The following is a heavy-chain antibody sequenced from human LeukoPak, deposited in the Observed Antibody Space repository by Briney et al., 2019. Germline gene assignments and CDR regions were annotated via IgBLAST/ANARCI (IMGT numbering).Heavy chain of an antibody. CDR1: GFTFSDYY. CDR2: ISSSGSTI. J-gene: IGHJ4*02. V-gene: IGHV3-11*01. CDR3: AKVLSMVRGVIPYYLDY. D-gene: IGHD3-10*01. Sequence: GGSLRLSCAASGFTFSDYYMSWIRQAPGKGLEWVSYISSSGSTIYYADSVKGRFTISRDNAKNSLYLQMNSLRAEDTAVYYCAKVLSMVRGVIPYYLDYWGQGTLVTVSS.